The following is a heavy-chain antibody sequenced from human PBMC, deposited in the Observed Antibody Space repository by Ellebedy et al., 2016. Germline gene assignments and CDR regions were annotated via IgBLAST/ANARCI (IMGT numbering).Heavy chain of an antibody. V-gene: IGHV3-30*18. D-gene: IGHD3-9*01. Sequence: GESLKISCAASGFTFSSYGMHWVRQAPGKGLEWVAVISYDGSNKYYADSVKGRFTISRDNSKNTLYLQMNSLRAEDTAVYYCAKSPALVDYYYYGMDVWGQGTTVTVSS. CDR2: ISYDGSNK. CDR3: AKSPALVDYYYYGMDV. J-gene: IGHJ6*02. CDR1: GFTFSSYG.